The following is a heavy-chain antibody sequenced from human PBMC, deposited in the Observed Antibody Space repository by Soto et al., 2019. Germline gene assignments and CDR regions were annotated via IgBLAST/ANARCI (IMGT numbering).Heavy chain of an antibody. CDR1: AGSISTINYY. CDR2: IDYSGST. CDR3: ARSAQWDGFDP. V-gene: IGHV4-31*03. Sequence: QVQLQESGPGLVRPSQTLSLTCTVSAGSISTINYYWSWIRQHPENGLEWIGYIDYSGSTFYHSYLKSRVTLSLDTTKKQFTLTLTSVTAADKAGYYCARSAQWDGFDPWGQGTMVTVSS. J-gene: IGHJ3*01. D-gene: IGHD2-8*01.